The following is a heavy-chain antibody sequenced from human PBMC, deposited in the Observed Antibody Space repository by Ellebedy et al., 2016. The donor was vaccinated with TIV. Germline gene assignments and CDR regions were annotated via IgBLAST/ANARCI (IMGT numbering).Heavy chain of an antibody. V-gene: IGHV4-34*01. CDR1: GGSFSGYY. CDR3: ATSVAATSTRFDS. Sequence: SETLSLXXAVYGGSFSGYYWSWIRQPPGKGLEWIGEINHSGSTNYNPSLKSRVTISVDTSKNQFSLKLTSVTAADTAVYYCATSVAATSTRFDSWGRGTLVTVSS. CDR2: INHSGST. J-gene: IGHJ5*01. D-gene: IGHD6-19*01.